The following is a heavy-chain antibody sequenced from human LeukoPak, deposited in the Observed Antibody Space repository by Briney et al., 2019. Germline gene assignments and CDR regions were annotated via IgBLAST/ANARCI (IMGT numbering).Heavy chain of an antibody. CDR2: ISSNGGST. CDR1: GFTFSSYA. D-gene: IGHD5/OR15-5a*01. Sequence: GGSLRLSCSASGFTFSSYAMHWVRQAPGKGLEYVSAISSNGGSTYYADSEKGRFTISRDDSKNTLFLQMNSLRPEDTAVYSCARGRVPLSTSNDAFDLWGQGTMVTVS. CDR3: ARGRVPLSTSNDAFDL. J-gene: IGHJ3*01. V-gene: IGHV3-64*04.